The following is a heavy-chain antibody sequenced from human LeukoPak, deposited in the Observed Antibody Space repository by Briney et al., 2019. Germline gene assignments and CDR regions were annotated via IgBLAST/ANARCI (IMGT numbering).Heavy chain of an antibody. CDR3: AREVFSDRSDFWSGYYPTDY. Sequence: SVKVSRKASGGTFSSYAISWLRQAPGQGLEWMGGIIPIFGTANYAQKFQGRVTITADESTSTAYMELSSLRSEDTAVYYCAREVFSDRSDFWSGYYPTDYWGQGTLVTVSS. D-gene: IGHD3-3*01. J-gene: IGHJ4*02. CDR2: IIPIFGTA. V-gene: IGHV1-69*13. CDR1: GGTFSSYA.